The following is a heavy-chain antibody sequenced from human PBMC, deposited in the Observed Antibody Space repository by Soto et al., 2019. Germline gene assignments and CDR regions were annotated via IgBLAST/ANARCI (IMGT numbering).Heavy chain of an antibody. Sequence: SETVSRTSTVACGSIISSSYYWGWIRQPPGKGLEWIGSIYYSGSTYYNPSLKSRVTISVDTSKNQFSLKLSSVTAADTAVYYCARTYRSGGRCYPPYYYYMDVWGKGTTVTVSS. CDR2: IYYSGST. D-gene: IGHD2-15*01. CDR3: ARTYRSGGRCYPPYYYYMDV. CDR1: CGSIISSSYY. J-gene: IGHJ6*03. V-gene: IGHV4-39*01.